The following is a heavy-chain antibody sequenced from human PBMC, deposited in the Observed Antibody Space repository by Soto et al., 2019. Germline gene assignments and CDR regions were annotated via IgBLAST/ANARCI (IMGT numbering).Heavy chain of an antibody. CDR3: AALRATTVTTNFDY. CDR2: INHSGST. CDR1: GGSFSGYY. J-gene: IGHJ4*02. Sequence: QVQLQQWGAGLLKPSETLSLTCAVYGGSFSGYYWSWIRQPPGKGLVWIGEINHSGSTNYNPSLKSRVTISVDTSKNQFSLKLSSVTAADTAVYYCAALRATTVTTNFDYWGQGTLVTVSS. V-gene: IGHV4-34*01. D-gene: IGHD4-17*01.